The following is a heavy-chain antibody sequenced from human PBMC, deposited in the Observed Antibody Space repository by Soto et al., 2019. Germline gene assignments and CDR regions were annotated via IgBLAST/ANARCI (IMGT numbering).Heavy chain of an antibody. J-gene: IGHJ6*02. D-gene: IGHD4-4*01. CDR3: ARDEHDYSNYLFYYGMDV. CDR1: GFTFSSYG. V-gene: IGHV3-33*01. CDR2: IWYDGSNK. Sequence: GGSLRLSCAASGFTFSSYGMHWVRQAPGKGLEWVAVIWYDGSNKYYADSVKGRFTISRDNSKNALYLQMNSLRAEDTAVYYCARDEHDYSNYLFYYGMDVWGQGTTVTVSS.